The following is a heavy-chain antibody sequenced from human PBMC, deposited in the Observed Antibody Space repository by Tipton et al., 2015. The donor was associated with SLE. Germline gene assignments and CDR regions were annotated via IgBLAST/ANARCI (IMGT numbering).Heavy chain of an antibody. D-gene: IGHD2-2*01. J-gene: IGHJ6*03. CDR3: ARGDMVVVPAAGGVYYYYMDV. CDR2: IYTSGST. CDR1: GGSISSGTYY. V-gene: IGHV4-61*02. Sequence: TLSLTCTVSGGSISSGTYYWSWIRQPAGKGLEWIGRIYTSGSTNYSPSLKSRVTVSVDTSRNQFSLKLSSVTAADTAVYYCARGDMVVVPAAGGVYYYYMDVWGKGTTLPVSS.